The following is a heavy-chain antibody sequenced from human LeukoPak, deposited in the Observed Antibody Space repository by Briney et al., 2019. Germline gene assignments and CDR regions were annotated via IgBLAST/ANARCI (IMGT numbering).Heavy chain of an antibody. Sequence: GGSLRLSCAASGFTVSSNYMSWVRQAPGKGLEWVSVIYSGGSTYYADSVKGRFTISRDNSKNTLYLQMNSLRAEDTAVYYCARERGIAAAGNYYYGMDVWGRGTTVTVSS. CDR3: ARERGIAAAGNYYYGMDV. CDR1: GFTVSSNY. J-gene: IGHJ6*02. D-gene: IGHD6-13*01. V-gene: IGHV3-66*01. CDR2: IYSGGST.